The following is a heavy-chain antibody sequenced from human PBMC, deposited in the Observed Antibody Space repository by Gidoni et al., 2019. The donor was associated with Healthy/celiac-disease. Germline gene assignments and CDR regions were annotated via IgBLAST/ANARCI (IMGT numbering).Heavy chain of an antibody. CDR1: GFTFSSYA. J-gene: IGHJ4*02. CDR3: AKVLGSSWGYFDY. CDR2: ISGSGGST. D-gene: IGHD6-13*01. V-gene: IGHV3-23*01. Sequence: EVQRLESGGGLVQPGGSLRLSCAASGFTFSSYAMSWVRQAPGEGLEWVSAISGSGGSTYYADSVKGRFTISRDNSKNTLYLQMNSLRAEDTAVYYCAKVLGSSWGYFDYWGQGTLVTVSS.